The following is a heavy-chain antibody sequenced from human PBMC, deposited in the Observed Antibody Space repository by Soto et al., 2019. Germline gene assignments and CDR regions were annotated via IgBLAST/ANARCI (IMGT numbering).Heavy chain of an antibody. CDR2: INSDGTTT. V-gene: IGHV3-74*03. CDR1: GFTFSRYY. Sequence: PGGSVRLSCTASGFTFSRYYMQWVRQAPGKGLVWVSHINSDGTTTTLADSVKGRFTISRDNSKNTLYLQMNSLLAEDTAVYYCARGGTVTGAFELSGQTRLVTV. J-gene: IGHJ3*01. CDR3: ARGGTVTGAFEL. D-gene: IGHD4-17*01.